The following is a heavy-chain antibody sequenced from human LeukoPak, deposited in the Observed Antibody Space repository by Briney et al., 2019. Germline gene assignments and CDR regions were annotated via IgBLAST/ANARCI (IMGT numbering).Heavy chain of an antibody. CDR3: ARAMVRGVTNYYYYMDV. J-gene: IGHJ6*03. CDR1: GGSFSGYY. Sequence: SETLSLTCAVYGGSFSGYYWSWIRQPPGKGLEWIGEINHSGSTNYNPSLKSRVTISVDTSKNQFSLKLSSVTAADTAVYYCARAMVRGVTNYYYYMDVWGKGTTVTISS. CDR2: INHSGST. V-gene: IGHV4-34*01. D-gene: IGHD3-10*01.